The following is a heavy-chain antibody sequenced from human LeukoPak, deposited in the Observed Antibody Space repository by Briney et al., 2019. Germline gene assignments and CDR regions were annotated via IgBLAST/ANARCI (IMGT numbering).Heavy chain of an antibody. V-gene: IGHV3-7*01. Sequence: GGSLRLSCAASGFTFSTYWMNWVRQAPGKGLEWVANINQDGGEKYYVDSVKGRFTISRDNAKNSLYLQMNSLRAEDTAVYYCASPLIAAAALQDYWGQGTLVTVSS. D-gene: IGHD6-13*01. J-gene: IGHJ4*02. CDR1: GFTFSTYW. CDR3: ASPLIAAAALQDY. CDR2: INQDGGEK.